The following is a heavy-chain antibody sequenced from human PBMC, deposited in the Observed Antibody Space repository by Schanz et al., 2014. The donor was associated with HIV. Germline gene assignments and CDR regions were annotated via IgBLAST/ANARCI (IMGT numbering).Heavy chain of an antibody. V-gene: IGHV1-18*01. CDR1: GGTFSRYA. CDR3: ARGTYYGSGSYTLDY. Sequence: QVQLVQSGAEVKKPGSSVKVSCNASGGTFSRYAISWVRQAPGQGLEWMGWISAYNGNTNYAQKLQARVTMTTDTSTNTAYMELRSLTSDDTAVYYCARGTYYGSGSYTLDYWGQGTLVTVSS. J-gene: IGHJ4*02. D-gene: IGHD3-10*01. CDR2: ISAYNGNT.